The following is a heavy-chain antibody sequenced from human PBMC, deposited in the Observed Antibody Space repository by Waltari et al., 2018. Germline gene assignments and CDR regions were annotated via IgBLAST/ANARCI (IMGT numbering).Heavy chain of an antibody. CDR1: GGSFSGYY. CDR3: ARSKIAARRQIYYMDV. Sequence: QVQLQQWGAGLLKPSETLSLTCAVSGGSFSGYYWSWIRQPPGKGLEWIGEINHSGSTNYNPSLKSRVTISVDTSKNQFSLKLSSVTAADTAVYYCARSKIAARRQIYYMDVWGKGTTVTVSS. V-gene: IGHV4-34*01. CDR2: INHSGST. D-gene: IGHD6-6*01. J-gene: IGHJ6*03.